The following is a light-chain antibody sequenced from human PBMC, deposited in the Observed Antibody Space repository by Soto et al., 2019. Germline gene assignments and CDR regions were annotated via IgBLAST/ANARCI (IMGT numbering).Light chain of an antibody. V-gene: IGKV1-5*03. J-gene: IGKJ1*01. CDR2: KAS. CDR3: QQYNSYSGM. Sequence: DIQMTQSPSTLSASVGDRVTITCWASQSISIWLAWYQQKPGKAPKLLIYKASSLESGVPSRFSGSGSGIEFTLTISSLQPDDFATYYCQQYNSYSGMFGQGTKVEIK. CDR1: QSISIW.